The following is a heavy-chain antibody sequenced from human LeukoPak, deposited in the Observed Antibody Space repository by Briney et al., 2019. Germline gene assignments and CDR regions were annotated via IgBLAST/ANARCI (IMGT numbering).Heavy chain of an antibody. D-gene: IGHD5-24*01. V-gene: IGHV4-59*08. CDR2: IYYSGST. J-gene: IGHJ4*02. Sequence: PSEALSLTRTVSGGSISSYYWSWIRQPPGKGLEWIGYIYYSGSTKYNPSLKSRVSISVDTSKNQFSLKLSSVTAADTAVYYCARGAGAGYNLQPFDYWGQGTLVTVSS. CDR3: ARGAGAGYNLQPFDY. CDR1: GGSISSYY.